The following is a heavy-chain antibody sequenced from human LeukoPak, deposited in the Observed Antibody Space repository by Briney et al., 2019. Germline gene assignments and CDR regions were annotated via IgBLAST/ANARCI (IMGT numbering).Heavy chain of an antibody. J-gene: IGHJ2*01. CDR3: ARDKRDESGNFSTRLDL. CDR2: ISGSGGDT. CDR1: GFTFSSYA. V-gene: IGHV3-23*01. D-gene: IGHD1-26*01. Sequence: PGGSLRLSCAASGFTFSSYAMSWVRQAPGKGLEWVSGISGSGGDTYYADSVKGRFTISRDMSKNTLYLQMNSLTVDDTAVYYCARDKRDESGNFSTRLDLWGRGTLVTVSS.